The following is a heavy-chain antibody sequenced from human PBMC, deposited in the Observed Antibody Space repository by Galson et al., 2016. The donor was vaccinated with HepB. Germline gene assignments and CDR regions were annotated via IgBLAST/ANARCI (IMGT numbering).Heavy chain of an antibody. CDR3: ASSRDSSGWSLFDF. J-gene: IGHJ4*02. CDR2: TSYRSSWDN. D-gene: IGHD6-19*01. V-gene: IGHV6-1*01. Sequence: CAISGDSVSSNAAAWSWIRQSPSRGLEWLGRTSYRSSWDNEYAVSVKGRISIDADTSKNQFSLQLNSVTPEDTAVYYCASSRDSSGWSLFDFWGQGILVTVSS. CDR1: GDSVSSNAAA.